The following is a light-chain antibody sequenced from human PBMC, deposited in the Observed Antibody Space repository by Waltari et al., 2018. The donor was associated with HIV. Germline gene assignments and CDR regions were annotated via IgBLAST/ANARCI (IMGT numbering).Light chain of an antibody. CDR1: SSDVGGYNY. CDR2: EVS. V-gene: IGLV2-14*01. CDR3: SSYTSSSTLDVV. J-gene: IGLJ2*01. Sequence: QSALTQPASVSGSPGQSITISCTGTSSDVGGYNYVSWYQQHPGKAPKLMIYEVSNRPSGVSKRFSGSKSGNTVSLTISGLQAEDEADYYCSSYTSSSTLDVVFGGGTKLTVL.